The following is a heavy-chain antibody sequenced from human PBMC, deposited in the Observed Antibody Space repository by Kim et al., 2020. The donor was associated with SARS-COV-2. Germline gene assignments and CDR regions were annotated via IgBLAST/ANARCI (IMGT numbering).Heavy chain of an antibody. D-gene: IGHD6-13*01. CDR2: VYYSGST. J-gene: IGHJ2*01. CDR3: ARGIAAAGTLYFDL. CDR1: GGSISTYY. Sequence: SETLSLTCTVSGGSISTYYWSWIRQPPGKGLEYIGYVYYSGSTYYNPSLKSRITISVDTSKNQFSLKLTSVTAADTAVYYCARGIAAAGTLYFDLWGRGTLVTVSS. V-gene: IGHV4-59*01.